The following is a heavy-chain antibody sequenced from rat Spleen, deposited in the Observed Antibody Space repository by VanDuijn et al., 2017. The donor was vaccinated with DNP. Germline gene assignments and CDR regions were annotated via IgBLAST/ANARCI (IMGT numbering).Heavy chain of an antibody. Sequence: EVQLVESGGGLVQPGRSLKLSCAASGFTFSDYNMAWVRQAPKRGLEWVATIVYDGTRTDYRDSVKGRFTISRDNAKSTLYLQMDSLRSEDTATYYCATHTTAIRYYWYFDFWGPGTMVTVSS. CDR3: ATHTTAIRYYWYFDF. CDR1: GFTFSDYN. D-gene: IGHD1-11*01. J-gene: IGHJ1*01. V-gene: IGHV5S10*01. CDR2: IVYDGTRT.